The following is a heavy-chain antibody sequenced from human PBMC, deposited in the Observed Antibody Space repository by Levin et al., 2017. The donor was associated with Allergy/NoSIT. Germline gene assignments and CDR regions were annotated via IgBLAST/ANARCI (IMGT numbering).Heavy chain of an antibody. D-gene: IGHD3-22*01. CDR1: GFTFSSYD. CDR3: ARATRPNYYDSPVIWGDGMDV. V-gene: IGHV3-13*04. CDR2: IGTAGDT. Sequence: GGSLRLSCAASGFTFSSYDMHWVRQATGKGLEWVSAIGTAGDTYYPGSVKGRFTISRENAKNSLYLQMNSLRAGDTAVYYCARATRPNYYDSPVIWGDGMDVWGQGTTVTVSS. J-gene: IGHJ6*02.